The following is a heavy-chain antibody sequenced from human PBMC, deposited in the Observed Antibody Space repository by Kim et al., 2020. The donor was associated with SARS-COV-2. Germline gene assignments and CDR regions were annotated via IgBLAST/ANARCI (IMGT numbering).Heavy chain of an antibody. CDR3: AKDRVSMVRGVIDNYYHYG. CDR2: IIPILGIT. V-gene: IGHV1-69*04. CDR1: GGTFSSYA. J-gene: IGHJ6*01. D-gene: IGHD3-10*01. Sequence: SVKVSCKASGGTFSSYAISWVRQAPGQGLEWMGRIIPILGITNYAQKLQGRVMITADKSTSTVYMELSSLRSEDTAVYYCAKDRVSMVRGVIDNYYHYG.